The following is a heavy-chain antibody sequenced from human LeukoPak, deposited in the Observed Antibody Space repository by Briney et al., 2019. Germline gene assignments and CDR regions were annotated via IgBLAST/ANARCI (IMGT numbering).Heavy chain of an antibody. J-gene: IGHJ4*02. D-gene: IGHD6-19*01. CDR3: ARGLGVAVAGTGWEDY. CDR2: ISSSSSYI. Sequence: PGGSLRLSCAASGFTFSSYSMNWVRQAPGKGLEWVSSISSSSSYIYYADSVKGRFTISRDNAKNSLYLQMNSLRAEDTAVYYCARGLGVAVAGTGWEDYWGQGTLVTVSS. V-gene: IGHV3-21*01. CDR1: GFTFSSYS.